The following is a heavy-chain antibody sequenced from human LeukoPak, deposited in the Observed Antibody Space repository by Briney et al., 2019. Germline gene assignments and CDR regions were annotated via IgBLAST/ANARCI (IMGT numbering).Heavy chain of an antibody. V-gene: IGHV3-23*01. D-gene: IGHD3-16*01. CDR2: ISGSGGST. CDR3: AKSRGADY. Sequence: AGGSLRLSCAASGFTVSSNYMSWVRQAPGKGLEWVSVISGSGGSTYYADSVKGRFTISRDNSKNTLYLQMNSLRAEDTAVYYCAKSRGADYWGQGTLVTVSS. CDR1: GFTVSSNY. J-gene: IGHJ4*02.